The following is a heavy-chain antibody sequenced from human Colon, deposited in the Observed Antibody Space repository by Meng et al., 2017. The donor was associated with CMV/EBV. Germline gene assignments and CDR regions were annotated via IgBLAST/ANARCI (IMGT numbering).Heavy chain of an antibody. CDR2: ISPYSGQT. CDR3: ARETRRQGEDHYFGMDV. V-gene: IGHV1-18*04. Sequence: ASVKVSCKTSGFPFTSYSSTWVRQAPGQGPEWMGWISPYSGQTESAQKFQGRLTMTRDTSTDTAYMDLRSLRFDDTAMYYCARETRRQGEDHYFGMDVWGQGTTVTVSS. D-gene: IGHD2-21*01. J-gene: IGHJ6*02. CDR1: GFPFTSYS.